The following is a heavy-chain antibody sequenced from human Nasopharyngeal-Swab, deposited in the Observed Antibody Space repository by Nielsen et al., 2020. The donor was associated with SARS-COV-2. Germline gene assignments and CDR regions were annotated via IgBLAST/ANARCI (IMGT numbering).Heavy chain of an antibody. D-gene: IGHD2-15*01. CDR3: ARDGGYCSGGSCLYTFDY. Sequence: GESLKISCAASGFTFSSYGMHWVRQAPGKGLEWVAVISYDGSNKYYADSVKGRFTISRDNSKNTLYLQMNSLRAEDTAVYYCARDGGYCSGGSCLYTFDYWGQGTLVTVSS. CDR1: GFTFSSYG. CDR2: ISYDGSNK. J-gene: IGHJ4*02. V-gene: IGHV3-30*03.